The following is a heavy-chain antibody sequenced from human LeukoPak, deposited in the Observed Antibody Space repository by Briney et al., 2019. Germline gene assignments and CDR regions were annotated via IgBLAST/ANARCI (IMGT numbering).Heavy chain of an antibody. CDR2: INQVGSEK. Sequence: PGGSLRLSCAVSGLIFRSYWMSWVRQAPGKGLEWVANINQVGSEKYFVDSVKGRFTISRDNAKNSLHLQMNTLRAEDTAVYYCARERDGRFFDYWGQGTLVTVSS. CDR3: ARERDGRFFDY. CDR1: GLIFRSYW. J-gene: IGHJ4*02. V-gene: IGHV3-7*01. D-gene: IGHD5-24*01.